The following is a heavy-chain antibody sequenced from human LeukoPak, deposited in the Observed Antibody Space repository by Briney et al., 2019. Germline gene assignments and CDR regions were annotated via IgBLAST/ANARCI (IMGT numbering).Heavy chain of an antibody. CDR2: IIPILGIA. CDR3: ARGWAPFGITMVREASYGMDV. D-gene: IGHD3-10*01. V-gene: IGHV1-69*04. J-gene: IGHJ6*02. CDR1: GGTFSSYA. Sequence: SVKVSCKASGGTFSSYAISWVRQAPGQGLEWMGRIIPILGIANYAQKFQGRVTITADKSTSTAYMELSSLRSEDTAVYYRARGWAPFGITMVREASYGMDVWGQGTTVTVSS.